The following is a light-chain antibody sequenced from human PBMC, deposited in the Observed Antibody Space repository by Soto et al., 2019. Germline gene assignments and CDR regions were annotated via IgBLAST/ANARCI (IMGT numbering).Light chain of an antibody. Sequence: ETVLTQSPATLSLTPLERATLSCMASQSISRDLAWYQQKPGQPPRLLICDVSNRATGVPARFSGSGSGTDFTLTISSLEPEDFAVYYCQQRKNWPLTFGQGTKV. J-gene: IGKJ1*01. CDR2: DVS. CDR1: QSISRD. V-gene: IGKV3-11*01. CDR3: QQRKNWPLT.